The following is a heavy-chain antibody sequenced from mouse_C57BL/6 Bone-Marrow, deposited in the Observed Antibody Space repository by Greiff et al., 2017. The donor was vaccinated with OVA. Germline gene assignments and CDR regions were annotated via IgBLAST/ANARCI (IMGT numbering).Heavy chain of an antibody. CDR2: INYDGSST. D-gene: IGHD1-1*01. Sequence: EVQRVESEGGLVQPGSSMKLSCTASGFTFSDYYMAWVRQVPEKGLEWVANINYDGSSTYYLDSLKSRFIISRDNAKNILYLQMSSLKSEDTATYYCAREDYGSSYLGAMDYWGKGTSVTVSS. CDR3: AREDYGSSYLGAMDY. CDR1: GFTFSDYY. J-gene: IGHJ4*01. V-gene: IGHV5-16*01.